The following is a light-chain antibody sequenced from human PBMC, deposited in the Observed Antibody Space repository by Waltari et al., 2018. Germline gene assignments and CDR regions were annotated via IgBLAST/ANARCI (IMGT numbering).Light chain of an antibody. V-gene: IGLV3-1*01. CDR1: TLWDKY. Sequence: SYELTQPPSVSVSPGQTASITCSRDTLWDKYPCWYQQKPGQSPVLVIYQASKLASGIPVRFAGSNSGNTATLAISGTQAMDEADYYCQAWDSSTVVFGGGTKLTVL. CDR3: QAWDSSTVV. CDR2: QAS. J-gene: IGLJ2*01.